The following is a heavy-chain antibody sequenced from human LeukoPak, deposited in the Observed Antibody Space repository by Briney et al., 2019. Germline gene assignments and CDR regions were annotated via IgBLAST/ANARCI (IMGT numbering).Heavy chain of an antibody. V-gene: IGHV1-69*04. Sequence: SVKVSCKASGGTFSSYAISWVRQAPGQGLEWMGRIIPILGIANYAQKFQGRVTITADKSTSTAYMELSSLRSEDTAVYYCASYDSSGNNLGGWGQGTLVTVSS. CDR3: ASYDSSGNNLGG. J-gene: IGHJ4*02. CDR1: GGTFSSYA. D-gene: IGHD3-22*01. CDR2: IIPILGIA.